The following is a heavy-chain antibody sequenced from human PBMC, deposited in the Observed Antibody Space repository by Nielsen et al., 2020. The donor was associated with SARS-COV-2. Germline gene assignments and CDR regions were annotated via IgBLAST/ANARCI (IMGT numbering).Heavy chain of an antibody. V-gene: IGHV3-9*01. CDR3: AKDTGSGWNPRFDY. CDR2: ISWNSGSI. Sequence: GGSLRLSCAASGFTFDDYAMHWVRQAPGKGLEWVSGISWNSGSIGYADSVKGRFTISRDNAKNSLYLQMNSLRAEDTALYYCAKDTGSGWNPRFDYWGQGTLVTVSS. J-gene: IGHJ4*02. D-gene: IGHD6-19*01. CDR1: GFTFDDYA.